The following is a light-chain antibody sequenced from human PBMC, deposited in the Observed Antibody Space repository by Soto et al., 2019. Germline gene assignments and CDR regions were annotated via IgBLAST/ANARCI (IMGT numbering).Light chain of an antibody. Sequence: DIQLTQSPSTLSASVGDRVTITCRASQSISYWLAWYQQKAGKAPKLLIYTASNLNSGVPSRFSGSQSATDFTLTISSLQPEDFATYYCLQDFAYPLTFGGGTKVEIK. CDR3: LQDFAYPLT. V-gene: IGKV1-5*03. CDR2: TAS. J-gene: IGKJ4*01. CDR1: QSISYW.